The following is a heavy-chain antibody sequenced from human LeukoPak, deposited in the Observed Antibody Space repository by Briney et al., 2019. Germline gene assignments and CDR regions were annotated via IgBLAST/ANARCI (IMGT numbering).Heavy chain of an antibody. CDR1: GGTFSSYA. Sequence: SVKVSCKASGGTFSSYAISWVRQAPGQGLEWMGGIIPIFGTANYAQKFQGRVTITADESTSIAYMELSSLRSEDTAVYYCARGPAVVARNYYGMDVWGQGTTVTVSS. CDR3: ARGPAVVARNYYGMDV. D-gene: IGHD3-22*01. CDR2: IIPIFGTA. V-gene: IGHV1-69*01. J-gene: IGHJ6*02.